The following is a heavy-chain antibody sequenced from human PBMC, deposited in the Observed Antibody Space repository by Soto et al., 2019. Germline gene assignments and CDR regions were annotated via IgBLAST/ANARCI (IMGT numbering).Heavy chain of an antibody. D-gene: IGHD3-10*01. Sequence: EVQLVESGGGLVQPGGSLRLSCAASGFTFSLYSMSWVRQAPGKGLEWVSYISRSSTGIHYADSVKGRFTISRDDATNSMYLQMNSLRYGDTAVYYCARAVTWGLDVW. V-gene: IGHV3-48*02. CDR1: GFTFSLYS. CDR3: ARAVTWGLDV. J-gene: IGHJ6*01. CDR2: ISRSSTGI.